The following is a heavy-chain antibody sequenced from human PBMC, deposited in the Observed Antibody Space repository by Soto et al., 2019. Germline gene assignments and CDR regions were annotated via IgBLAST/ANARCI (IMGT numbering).Heavy chain of an antibody. V-gene: IGHV1-18*01. CDR1: GYTFTTYG. CDR2: INTHNGNT. J-gene: IGHJ6*02. CDR3: TREGSAPYYYYAMVA. Sequence: QVQLEQSAPAVKKPGASVKVSCKASGYTFTTYGISWVRQAPGEGLEWLGWINTHNGNTNYAQNLQGRVFMTADTSTNTAYMELRSLRSDDTAIYFCTREGSAPYYYYAMVAWGQGTTVTVSS. D-gene: IGHD3-10*01.